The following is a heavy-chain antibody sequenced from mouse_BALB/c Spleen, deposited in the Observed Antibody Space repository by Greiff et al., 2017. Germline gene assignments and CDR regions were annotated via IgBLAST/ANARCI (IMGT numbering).Heavy chain of an antibody. J-gene: IGHJ2*01. V-gene: IGHV1S56*01. CDR3: ARGGIYYGYDGYFDY. D-gene: IGHD2-2*01. CDR1: GYTFTSYY. Sequence: QVQLKESGPELVKPGASVRISCKASGYTFTSYYIHWVKQRPGQGLEWIGWIYPGNVNTKYNEKFKGKATLTADKSSSTAYMQLSSLTSEDSAVYFCARGGIYYGYDGYFDYWGQGTTLTVSS. CDR2: IYPGNVNT.